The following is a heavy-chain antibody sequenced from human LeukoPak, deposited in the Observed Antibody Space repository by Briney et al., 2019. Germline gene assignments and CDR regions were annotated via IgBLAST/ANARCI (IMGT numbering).Heavy chain of an antibody. J-gene: IGHJ4*02. Sequence: GGSLRLSCAASGFTFSNYAMTWVRQAPGKGLEWVSIISGRGGSTYYADSVKGRFTISRDNSKNTLYLQMNSLRAEDTAVYYCAKDVSVIDYWGQGTLVTVSS. D-gene: IGHD5/OR15-5a*01. CDR1: GFTFSNYA. V-gene: IGHV3-23*01. CDR2: ISGRGGST. CDR3: AKDVSVIDY.